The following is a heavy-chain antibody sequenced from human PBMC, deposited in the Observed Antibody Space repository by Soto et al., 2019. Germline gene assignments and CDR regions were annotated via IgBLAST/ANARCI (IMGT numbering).Heavy chain of an antibody. V-gene: IGHV4-28*01. D-gene: IGHD1-1*01. CDR1: GYSISSSNW. CDR3: ARKNGILDAFDI. Sequence: QVQLQESAPGLVKPSYTLSHTCAVSGYSISSSNWWGWIRQPPGKGLEWIGSIYYSGSTYYNPSLKSRVTMSVDTSKNQCSPKLSSVTAVDTAVYYCARKNGILDAFDIWGQGTMVTVSS. J-gene: IGHJ3*02. CDR2: IYYSGST.